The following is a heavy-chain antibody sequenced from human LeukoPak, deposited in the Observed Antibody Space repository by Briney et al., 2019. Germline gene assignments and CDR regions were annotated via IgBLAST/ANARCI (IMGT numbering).Heavy chain of an antibody. CDR1: GFTFTSYG. CDR2: VSGSGGST. CDR3: ARDLSGSNDY. D-gene: IGHD6-19*01. V-gene: IGHV3-23*01. Sequence: GGSLRLSCAASGFTFTSYGMSWVRQAPGKGLDWVSAVSGSGGSTYYADSVKGRFTISRDNSKNTLYLQMNSLRAEDTAVYYCARDLSGSNDYWGQGTLVTVSS. J-gene: IGHJ4*02.